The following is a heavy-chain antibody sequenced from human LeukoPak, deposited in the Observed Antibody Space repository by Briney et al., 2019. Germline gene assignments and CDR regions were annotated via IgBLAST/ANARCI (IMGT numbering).Heavy chain of an antibody. D-gene: IGHD4-17*01. CDR3: ARLRLGLTTVTTFYYYYMDV. Sequence: GESLKISCKGSGYSFTSYWIGWVRQMPGKGLEWMGIIYPGDSDTRYSPSFQGQVTISADKSISTAYLQWSSLKASDTAMYYCARLRLGLTTVTTFYYYYMDVWSKGTTVTVSS. J-gene: IGHJ6*03. CDR2: IYPGDSDT. CDR1: GYSFTSYW. V-gene: IGHV5-51*01.